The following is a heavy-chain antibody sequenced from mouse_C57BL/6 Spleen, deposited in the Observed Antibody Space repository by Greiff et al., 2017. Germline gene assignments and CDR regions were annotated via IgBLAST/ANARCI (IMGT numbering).Heavy chain of an antibody. V-gene: IGHV1-55*01. CDR1: GYTFTSYW. CDR2: IYPGSGST. J-gene: IGHJ3*01. Sequence: QVQLQQPGAELVKPGASVKMSCKASGYTFTSYWITWVKQRPGQGLEWIGDIYPGSGSTNNNAKFKSKATLTVDTSSRTAYMQLSRLTSEYCAGYYCARCGDDAWFAYWGQGTLVTVSA. D-gene: IGHD2-2*01. CDR3: ARCGDDAWFAY.